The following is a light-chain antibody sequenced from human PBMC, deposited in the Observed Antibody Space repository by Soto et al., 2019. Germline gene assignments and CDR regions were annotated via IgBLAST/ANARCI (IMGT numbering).Light chain of an antibody. V-gene: IGKV3-20*01. J-gene: IGKJ3*01. CDR3: QQYGDSLFT. Sequence: EIVLTQSPGTLSLSPGERATLSCRASQSVSSNFLAWYQHKPGQAPRLLIYGASSRPTGIPDRFSGSGSGTDFTLTISRLEPEDFAVFYCQQYGDSLFTFGPGTKVDIK. CDR1: QSVSSNF. CDR2: GAS.